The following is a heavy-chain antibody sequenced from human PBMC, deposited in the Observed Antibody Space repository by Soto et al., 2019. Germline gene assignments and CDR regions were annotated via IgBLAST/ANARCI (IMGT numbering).Heavy chain of an antibody. CDR2: ITYDGSFQ. D-gene: IGHD1-7*01. CDR3: AKDRVGGTFYTPLAF. CDR1: GFNFDNYG. V-gene: IGHV3-30*18. J-gene: IGHJ4*02. Sequence: LRLSCQASGFNFDNYGMHWVRQAPGKGLEWVAVITYDGSFQYYADSVKGRFTISRDNSKNTLSLHLNTLKPEDTAVYHCAKDRVGGTFYTPLAFWGQGTLVTVSS.